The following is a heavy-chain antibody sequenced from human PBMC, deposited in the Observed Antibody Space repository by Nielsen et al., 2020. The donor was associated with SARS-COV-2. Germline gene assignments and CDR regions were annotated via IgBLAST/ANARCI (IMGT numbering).Heavy chain of an antibody. D-gene: IGHD3-16*01. V-gene: IGHV3-9*01. J-gene: IGHJ6*02. CDR3: AREFGAGAFGF. CDR2: ISWNSGSI. CDR1: GFTFDDYA. Sequence: SLKISCAASGFTFDDYAMHWVRQAPGKGLEWVSGISWNSGSIAYADSVKGRFTISRDNAKNSLFLQMNSLRAEDTATYYCAREFGAGAFGFWGQGTTVTVSS.